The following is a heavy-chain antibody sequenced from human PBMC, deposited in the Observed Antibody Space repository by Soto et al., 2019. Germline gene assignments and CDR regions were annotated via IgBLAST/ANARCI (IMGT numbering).Heavy chain of an antibody. D-gene: IGHD2-15*01. Sequence: PSQPLSLPFAVSGDSVSSNNIAWNWLRQSPWRGLEWLGRTYYRSKWYNEYAVSVRSRITINLDTSKNQFSLQLNSVTPEDTAVYDCARGRWSIFDYSGQGAQVTV. CDR2: TYYRSKWYN. J-gene: IGHJ4*02. CDR3: ARGRWSIFDY. CDR1: GDSVSSNNIA. V-gene: IGHV6-1*01.